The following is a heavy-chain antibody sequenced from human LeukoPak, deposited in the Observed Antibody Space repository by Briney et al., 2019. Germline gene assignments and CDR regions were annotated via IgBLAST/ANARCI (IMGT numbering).Heavy chain of an antibody. D-gene: IGHD2-8*01. V-gene: IGHV3-21*01. CDR1: GFTFSSYS. CDR3: ARDFCTNGVCYVGYYYYYMDV. Sequence: GGSLSLSCAASGFTFSSYSMNWVRPAAPKGLEWVSSISSIKIYIYYASPVTGRSTISRDNAKNSLYLQMNSLRAEDTAVYYCARDFCTNGVCYVGYYYYYMDVWGKGTTVSVSS. J-gene: IGHJ6*03. CDR2: ISSIKIYI.